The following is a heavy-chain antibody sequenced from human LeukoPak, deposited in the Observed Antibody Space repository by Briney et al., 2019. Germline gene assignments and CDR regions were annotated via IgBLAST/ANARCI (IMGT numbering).Heavy chain of an antibody. Sequence: PSETLSLTCAVSGGSISSSNWWSWVRQPPGKGLEWIGEIYHSGSTNCNPSLKSRVTISLDKSKNQFSLKLSSVTAADTAVYYCGAGDSYYFDYWGQGTLVTVSS. D-gene: IGHD4-17*01. CDR3: GAGDSYYFDY. J-gene: IGHJ4*02. CDR2: IYHSGST. CDR1: GGSISSSNW. V-gene: IGHV4-4*02.